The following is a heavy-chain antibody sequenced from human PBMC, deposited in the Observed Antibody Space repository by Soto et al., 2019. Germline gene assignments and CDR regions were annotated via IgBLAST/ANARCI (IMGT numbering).Heavy chain of an antibody. V-gene: IGHV1-18*01. CDR1: GYTFTSYG. D-gene: IGHD2-15*01. Sequence: ASVKVSCKASGYTFTSYGISWVRQTPGQGLEWMGWISAYNGNTNYAQKLQGRVTMTTDTSTSTAYMELRSLRSDDTAVYYCARPTLFQNYYYMDVWGKGTTVTVSS. J-gene: IGHJ6*03. CDR2: ISAYNGNT. CDR3: ARPTLFQNYYYMDV.